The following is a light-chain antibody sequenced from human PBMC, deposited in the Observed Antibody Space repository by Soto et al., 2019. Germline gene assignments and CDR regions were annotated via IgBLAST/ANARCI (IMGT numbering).Light chain of an antibody. CDR3: SSYTSSSTYV. CDR1: SSDVGGFNY. CDR2: EVS. Sequence: QSALSQPASVSGSPGQSITISCTATSSDVGGFNYVSWVQQHPGKAPKLIIYEVSNRPSGVSNRFSGSKSGNTASLTISGLQAEDEADYYCSSYTSSSTYVFGTGTKVTVL. J-gene: IGLJ1*01. V-gene: IGLV2-14*01.